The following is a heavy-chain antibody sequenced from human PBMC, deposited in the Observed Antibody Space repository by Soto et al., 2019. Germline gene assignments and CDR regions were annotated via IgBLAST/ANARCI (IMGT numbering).Heavy chain of an antibody. J-gene: IGHJ6*02. CDR3: SRGALGGGAPGCRDMDV. Sequence: QIQLVQSGGEVKKPGASVKVSCRSFGYTFISHSITWLRQAPGQGLEWMGRISAYNGNANNAQNLQGRVTMTTDTSTNTAYMNLRTLRTDDTAVYYCSRGALGGGAPGCRDMDVWGQGTTVTVSS. CDR1: GYTFISHS. V-gene: IGHV1-18*01. D-gene: IGHD2-21*01. CDR2: ISAYNGNA.